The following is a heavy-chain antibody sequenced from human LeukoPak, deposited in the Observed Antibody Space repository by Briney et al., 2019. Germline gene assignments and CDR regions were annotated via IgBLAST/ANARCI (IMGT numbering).Heavy chain of an antibody. V-gene: IGHV4-39*01. J-gene: IGHJ4*02. D-gene: IGHD3-9*01. CDR3: ARFANYDILTGYYLDY. CDR2: IYYSGST. Sequence: SETLSLTCTVSGGSISSSIYYWGWIRQPPGKGLEWIGSIYYSGSTYYNPSLKSRVTISVDTSKNQFSLKLSSVTAADTAVYYCARFANYDILTGYYLDYWGQGTLVTVSS. CDR1: GGSISSSIYY.